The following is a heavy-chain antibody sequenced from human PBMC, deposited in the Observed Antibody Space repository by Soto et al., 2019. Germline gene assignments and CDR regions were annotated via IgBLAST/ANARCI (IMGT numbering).Heavy chain of an antibody. J-gene: IGHJ6*02. Sequence: RGESLKISCKGSGYSFTSYWIGWVRQMPGKGLEWMGIIYPGDSDTRYSPSFQGQVTISADKSISTAYLQWSSLKASDTAMSYCARQPLFSGYSSGCYVGLIVGDDYHYGMDVWGQGTTVTVSS. CDR1: GYSFTSYW. CDR3: ARQPLFSGYSSGCYVGLIVGDDYHYGMDV. V-gene: IGHV5-51*01. CDR2: IYPGDSDT. D-gene: IGHD6-25*01.